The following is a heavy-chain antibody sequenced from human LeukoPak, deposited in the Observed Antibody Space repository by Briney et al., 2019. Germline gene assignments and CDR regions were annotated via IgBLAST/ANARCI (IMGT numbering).Heavy chain of an antibody. CDR3: AKDLNYGDLLDY. V-gene: IGHV3-30*04. CDR2: ISSDGRYK. J-gene: IGHJ4*02. CDR1: GFTFSGYT. D-gene: IGHD4-17*01. Sequence: GGSLRLSCAASGFTFSGYTMHWVRQAPGKGLEWVAFISSDGRYKSHADSVKGRCTISRDNSKNTLYLQMNSLRAEDTAVYYCAKDLNYGDLLDYWGQGTLVTVSS.